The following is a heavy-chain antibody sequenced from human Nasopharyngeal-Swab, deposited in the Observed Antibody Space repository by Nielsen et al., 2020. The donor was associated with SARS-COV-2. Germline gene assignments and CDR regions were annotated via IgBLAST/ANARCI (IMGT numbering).Heavy chain of an antibody. CDR1: GFTFSSYA. J-gene: IGHJ6*02. V-gene: IGHV3-23*01. CDR3: ARDRIGVGMDV. D-gene: IGHD2-15*01. CDR2: ISGSGGST. Sequence: GGSLRLSCAASGFTFSSYAMSWVRQAPGKGLEWVSAISGSGGSTSYADSVKGRFTISRDNAKNTLYLQMNSLRAEDTAVYYCARDRIGVGMDVWGQGTTVTVSS.